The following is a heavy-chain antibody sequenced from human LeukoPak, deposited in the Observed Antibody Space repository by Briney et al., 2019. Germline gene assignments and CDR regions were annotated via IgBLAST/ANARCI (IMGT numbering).Heavy chain of an antibody. Sequence: PGGSLRLSCAASGFTFSDYYMSWIRQAPGKGLEWVSYINSSSSYTNYADSVKGRFTISRDNAKNSLYLQMNSLRAEDTAVYYCARDGSSWSPDYYYYGMDVWGQGTTVTVSS. CDR2: INSSSSYT. D-gene: IGHD6-13*01. J-gene: IGHJ6*02. CDR3: ARDGSSWSPDYYYYGMDV. CDR1: GFTFSDYY. V-gene: IGHV3-11*05.